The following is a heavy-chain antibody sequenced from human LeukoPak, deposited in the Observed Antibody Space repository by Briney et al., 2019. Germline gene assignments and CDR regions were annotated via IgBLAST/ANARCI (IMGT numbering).Heavy chain of an antibody. CDR1: GFTFSSYA. D-gene: IGHD3-10*02. CDR2: ISYDGSNK. CDR3: AKMPAAVRGIIPYVDY. Sequence: PGRSLRLSCAASGFTFSSYAMHWVRQAPGKGLEWVAVISYDGSNKYYADSVKGRFTISRDNSKNTLYLQMNSLRAEDTAIYYCAKMPAAVRGIIPYVDYWGQGTLVTVSS. V-gene: IGHV3-30-3*02. J-gene: IGHJ4*02.